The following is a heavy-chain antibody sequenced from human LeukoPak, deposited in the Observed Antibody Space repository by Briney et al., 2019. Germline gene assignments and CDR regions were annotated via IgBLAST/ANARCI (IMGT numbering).Heavy chain of an antibody. V-gene: IGHV3-15*01. CDR1: GFTFSSYW. CDR2: IKSKTDGGTT. D-gene: IGHD3-10*01. Sequence: GGSLRLSCAASGFTFSSYWMSWVRQAPGKGLEWVGRIKSKTDGGTTDYAAPVKGRFTISRDDSKNTLYLQMNSLKTEDTAVYYCTTDRHSLLLWFGELFDYWGQGTLVTVSS. CDR3: TTDRHSLLLWFGELFDY. J-gene: IGHJ4*02.